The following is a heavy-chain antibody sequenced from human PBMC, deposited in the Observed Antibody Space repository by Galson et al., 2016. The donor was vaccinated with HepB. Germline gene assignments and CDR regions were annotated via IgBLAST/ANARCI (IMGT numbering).Heavy chain of an antibody. CDR1: GYTFTNYG. V-gene: IGHV1-18*04. CDR2: ISAYNGNT. CDR3: ARDLSRYTSSWYTDYFDY. J-gene: IGHJ4*02. Sequence: SVKVSCKASGYTFTNYGISWVRQAPGQGLEWMGWISAYNGNTNSAQKFQGRVTTTTDTSTSTAYMELRSLRSGDTAVYYCARDLSRYTSSWYTDYFDYWGQGTLVTVSS. D-gene: IGHD6-13*01.